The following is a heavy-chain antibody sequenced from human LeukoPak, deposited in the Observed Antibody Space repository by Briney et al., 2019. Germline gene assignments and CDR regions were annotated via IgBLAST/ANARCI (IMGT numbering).Heavy chain of an antibody. V-gene: IGHV3-30*18. CDR3: AKAVGAPVDGFDY. CDR1: GFTFSSYG. Sequence: GGSLRLSCAASGFTFSSYGMHWVRQAPGKGLEWVAVISYDGSNKYYADSVKGRFTISRDNSKNTLYLQMNSLRAEDTALYYCAKAVGAPVDGFDYWGQGTLVTVSS. D-gene: IGHD1-26*01. CDR2: ISYDGSNK. J-gene: IGHJ4*02.